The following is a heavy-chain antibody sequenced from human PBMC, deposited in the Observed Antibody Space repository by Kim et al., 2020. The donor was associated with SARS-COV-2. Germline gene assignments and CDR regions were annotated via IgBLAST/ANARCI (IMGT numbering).Heavy chain of an antibody. V-gene: IGHV4-39*01. J-gene: IGHJ4*02. CDR2: IYYSGST. D-gene: IGHD2-15*01. CDR3: ARPNCSGGSCYGY. Sequence: SETLSLTCTVSGGSISSSSYYWGWIRQPPGKGLEWIGSIYYSGSTYYNPSLKSRVTISVDTSMNQFSLKLSSVTAADTAVYYCARPNCSGGSCYGYWGQGTLVTVSS. CDR1: GGSISSSSYY.